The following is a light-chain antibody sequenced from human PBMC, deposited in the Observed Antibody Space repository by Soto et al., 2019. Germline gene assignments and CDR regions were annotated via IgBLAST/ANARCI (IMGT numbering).Light chain of an antibody. Sequence: QSVVTQPPSASGTPGQRVTISCSGSSSNIGSYTVNWYQQLPGTAPKLLMYNNNQRPSGVPDRFSGSKSGTSASLAISGLQSEDEADYYCAAWDDSLNVVFGGGTKVTVL. CDR2: NNN. CDR3: AAWDDSLNVV. J-gene: IGLJ2*01. V-gene: IGLV1-44*01. CDR1: SSNIGSYT.